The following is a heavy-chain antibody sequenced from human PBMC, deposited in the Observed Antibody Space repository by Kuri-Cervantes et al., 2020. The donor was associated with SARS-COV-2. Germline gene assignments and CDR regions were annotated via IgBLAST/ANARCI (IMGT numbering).Heavy chain of an antibody. CDR1: GGSISSYY. D-gene: IGHD4-17*01. CDR2: IYYSGST. V-gene: IGHV4-59*01. CDR3: ARAHGDYRLFDY. Sequence: ESLKISCTVSGGSISSYYWSWIRQPPGKGLEWIGSIYYSGSTYYNPSLKSRVTISVDTSKNQFSLKLSSVTAADTAVYYCARAHGDYRLFDYWGQGTLVTVSS. J-gene: IGHJ4*02.